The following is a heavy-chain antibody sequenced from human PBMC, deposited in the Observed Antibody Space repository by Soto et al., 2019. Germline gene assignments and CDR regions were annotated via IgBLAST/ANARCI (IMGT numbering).Heavy chain of an antibody. V-gene: IGHV3-30*18. CDR2: ISYDGSNK. CDR1: GFTFSSYG. Sequence: ESGGGVVQPGRSLRLSCAASGFTFSSYGMHWVRQAPGKGLEWVAVISYDGSNKYYADSVKGRFTISRDNSKNTLYLQMNSLRAEDTAVYYCAKDRGSGSYYYYYYYGMDVWGQGTTVTVSS. CDR3: AKDRGSGSYYYYYYYGMDV. D-gene: IGHD3-10*01. J-gene: IGHJ6*02.